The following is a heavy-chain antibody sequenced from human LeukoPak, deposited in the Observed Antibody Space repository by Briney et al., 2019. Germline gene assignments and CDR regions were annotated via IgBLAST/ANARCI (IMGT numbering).Heavy chain of an antibody. CDR2: IYYSGST. CDR3: ARNEIGEVDY. V-gene: IGHV4-39*01. J-gene: IGHJ4*02. CDR1: GGSISSSSYY. Sequence: SETLSLTCTVSGGSISSSSYYWGWIRQPPGKGLEWIGSIYYSGSTYYNPSLKSRVTISVDTSKNQFSLKLSSVTAADTAVYYCARNEIGEVDYWGQGTLVTVSS.